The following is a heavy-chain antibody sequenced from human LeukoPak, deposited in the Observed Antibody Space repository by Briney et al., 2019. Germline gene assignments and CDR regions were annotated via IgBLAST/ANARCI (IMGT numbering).Heavy chain of an antibody. Sequence: GRSLRLSCAASGFIVSSNYMSWVRQAPGKGLEWVSVIYSGGSTYYADSVKGRFTISRDNSKNTLYLQMNSLRAEDTAVYYCASSGNYYPYLLDYWGQGTLVTVSS. CDR3: ASSGNYYPYLLDY. CDR1: GFIVSSNY. J-gene: IGHJ4*02. CDR2: IYSGGST. D-gene: IGHD1-26*01. V-gene: IGHV3-53*01.